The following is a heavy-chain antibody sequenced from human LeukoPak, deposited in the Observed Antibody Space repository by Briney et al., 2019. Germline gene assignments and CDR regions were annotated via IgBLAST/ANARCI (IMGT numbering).Heavy chain of an antibody. Sequence: ASVKVSCKVSGYTLTALSMHWVRQAPGKGLEWMGGFDPEDGETIYAQKFQGRVTMTEDTSTDTAYMELSSLRSEDTAVYYCATGYDYVWGSYRYTGFDYWGQGTLVTVSS. CDR1: GYTLTALS. CDR2: FDPEDGET. V-gene: IGHV1-24*01. J-gene: IGHJ4*02. D-gene: IGHD3-16*02. CDR3: ATGYDYVWGSYRYTGFDY.